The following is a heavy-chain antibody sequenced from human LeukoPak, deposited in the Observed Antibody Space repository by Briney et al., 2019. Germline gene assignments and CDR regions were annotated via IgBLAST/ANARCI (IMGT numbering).Heavy chain of an antibody. V-gene: IGHV1-18*01. J-gene: IGHJ3*02. CDR3: ARERIVGATNDAFDI. CDR2: ISAYNGNT. D-gene: IGHD1-26*01. Sequence: ASVKVSCKASGYTFTSYGISWVRQAPGQGLEWMGWISAYNGNTNYAQKLQGRVNMTTDTPTSTAYMELRSLRSDDTAVYYCARERIVGATNDAFDIWGQGTMVTVSS. CDR1: GYTFTSYG.